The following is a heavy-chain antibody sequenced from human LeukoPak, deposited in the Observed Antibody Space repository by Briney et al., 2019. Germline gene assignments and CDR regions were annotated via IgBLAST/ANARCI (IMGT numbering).Heavy chain of an antibody. CDR2: INPNSGGT. V-gene: IGHV1-2*04. D-gene: IGHD1-26*01. CDR3: ARVGAWQLLGSIDY. CDR1: GYTFTGYY. Sequence: ASVKVSCKASGYTFTGYYMHWVRQAPGQGLEWMGWINPNSGGTNYAQKFQGWVTMTRDTSISTAYMELSRLRSDDTAVYYCARVGAWQLLGSIDYWGQGTLVTVSS. J-gene: IGHJ4*02.